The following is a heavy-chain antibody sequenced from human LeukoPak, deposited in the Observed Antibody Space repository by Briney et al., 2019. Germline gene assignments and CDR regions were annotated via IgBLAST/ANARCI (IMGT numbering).Heavy chain of an antibody. CDR1: GGSFSGYY. Sequence: SETLSLTCAVYGGSFSGYYWSWIRQPPGKGLEWIGEINHSGSTNYNPSLKSRVTTSVDTSKNQFSLKLSSVTAADTAVYYCARRRMITMVRGVITPLDYWGQGTLVTVSS. D-gene: IGHD3-10*01. CDR3: ARRRMITMVRGVITPLDY. V-gene: IGHV4-34*01. CDR2: INHSGST. J-gene: IGHJ4*02.